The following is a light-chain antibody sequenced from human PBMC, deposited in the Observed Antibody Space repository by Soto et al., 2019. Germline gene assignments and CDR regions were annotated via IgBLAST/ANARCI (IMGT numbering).Light chain of an antibody. CDR3: QQYNNWPRT. CDR1: QSVSSK. J-gene: IGKJ1*01. Sequence: EIVMTQSTDTLSVSPGERATLSCRASQSVSSKLAWYQQNPGQAPRLLVYDASTRDTGIPARFPGRGSGTVFTLTISRLQSEDFAVYYCQQYNNWPRTFGQGTKVEI. V-gene: IGKV3-15*01. CDR2: DAS.